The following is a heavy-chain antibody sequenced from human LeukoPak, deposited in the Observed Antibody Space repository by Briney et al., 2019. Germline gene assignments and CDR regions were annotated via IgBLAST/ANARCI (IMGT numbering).Heavy chain of an antibody. CDR1: EGPFTPYA. CDR3: ARSGSYSSFGWFDP. J-gene: IGHJ5*02. V-gene: IGHV1-69*13. CDR2: IIPIFGTA. Sequence: SVKVSCKASEGPFTPYAISAGRQAPGQGRKCWGGIIPIFGTANYAQKFQGRVTITADESTSTAYMELSSLRSEDTAVYYCARSGSYSSFGWFDPWGQGTLVTVSS. D-gene: IGHD3-10*01.